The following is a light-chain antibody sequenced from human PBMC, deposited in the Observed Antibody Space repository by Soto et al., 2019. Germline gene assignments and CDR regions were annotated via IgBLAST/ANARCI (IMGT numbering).Light chain of an antibody. J-gene: IGLJ3*02. CDR2: SNS. V-gene: IGLV1-44*01. Sequence: QSVLIQPPSASGTPGQRVTISCSGSSSNIGRNTVNWYQHLLGSPPKLLIFSNSQRPSGVPDRFSGSRSGTSASLAITRLQSEDEADYYCATWDDSLDGWVFGGGTKLTVL. CDR1: SSNIGRNT. CDR3: ATWDDSLDGWV.